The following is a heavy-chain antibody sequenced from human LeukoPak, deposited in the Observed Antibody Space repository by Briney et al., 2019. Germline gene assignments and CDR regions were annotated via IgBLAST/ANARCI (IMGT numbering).Heavy chain of an antibody. Sequence: PSETLSLTCTVSGGSISSFYWSWIRQPPGKGLEWVSVIYSGGSIYYADSVKGRFTISRDKSKNTLYLQMNSLRAEDTAVYYCARPPYGGVDYWGQGTLVTVSS. CDR2: IYSGGSI. D-gene: IGHD4-23*01. CDR1: GGSISSFY. CDR3: ARPPYGGVDY. J-gene: IGHJ4*02. V-gene: IGHV3-66*04.